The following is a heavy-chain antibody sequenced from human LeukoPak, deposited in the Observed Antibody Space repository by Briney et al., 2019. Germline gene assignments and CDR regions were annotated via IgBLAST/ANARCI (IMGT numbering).Heavy chain of an antibody. CDR3: ARSPPDRASGLFDY. CDR1: GYTFTNYG. Sequence: ASVKVSCKASGYTFTNYGFNWMRQATGQGLEWMGWMNPNSGSTGYAQKFQGRVTMTRDTSISTAYMELSSLTSEDTAVYYCARSPPDRASGLFDYWGQGTLVTVSS. CDR2: MNPNSGST. J-gene: IGHJ4*02. D-gene: IGHD1-14*01. V-gene: IGHV1-8*01.